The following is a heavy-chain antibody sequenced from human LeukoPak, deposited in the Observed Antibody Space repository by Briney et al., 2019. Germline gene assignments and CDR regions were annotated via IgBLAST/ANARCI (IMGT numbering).Heavy chain of an antibody. CDR1: GFTFSNAW. D-gene: IGHD2-2*01. J-gene: IGHJ4*02. Sequence: GGNLRLSCAASGFTFSNAWMSWVRQAPGKGLEWVSAISGSGVSTYYSDSVKGRFTISRDNSKNTLYLQMNSLRAEDTAVYYCAKDCSSTRCPTSDYWGQGTLVNISS. CDR2: ISGSGVST. V-gene: IGHV3-23*01. CDR3: AKDCSSTRCPTSDY.